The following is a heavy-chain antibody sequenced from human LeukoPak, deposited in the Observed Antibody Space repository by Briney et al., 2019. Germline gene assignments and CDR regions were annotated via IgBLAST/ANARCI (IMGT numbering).Heavy chain of an antibody. V-gene: IGHV1-2*02. CDR2: INPNSGDT. CDR1: GYTFTGCY. Sequence: ASVKVSCKASGYTFTGCYMHWVRQAPGQGLEWMGWINPNSGDTKYAQKFQGRVTMTRDTSISTAYMELSRLRSDDTAVYYCATQRGSYRWGTDFDYWGQGTLVTVSS. CDR3: ATQRGSYRWGTDFDY. D-gene: IGHD3-16*01. J-gene: IGHJ4*02.